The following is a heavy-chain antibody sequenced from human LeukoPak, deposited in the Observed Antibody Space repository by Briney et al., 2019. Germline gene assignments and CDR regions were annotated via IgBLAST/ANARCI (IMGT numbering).Heavy chain of an antibody. CDR2: IKGDESEK. V-gene: IGHV3-7*01. D-gene: IGHD6-13*01. CDR1: GFAFSTYW. Sequence: GGSLRLSCAASGFAFSTYWMSWVRQAPGKGLEWVANIKGDESEKYYVDSVKGRFTISRDNSKNTLYLQMNSLRAEDTAVYYCARSRVTIAAADYWGQGTLVTVSS. CDR3: ARSRVTIAAADY. J-gene: IGHJ4*02.